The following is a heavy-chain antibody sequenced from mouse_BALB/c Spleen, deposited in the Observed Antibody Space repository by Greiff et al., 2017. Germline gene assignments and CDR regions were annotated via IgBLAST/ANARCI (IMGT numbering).Heavy chain of an antibody. V-gene: IGHV2-6-2*01. CDR3: ARHGGLRRYAMDY. J-gene: IGHJ4*01. Sequence: VQLVESGPDLVAPSQSLSITCTVSGFSLTSYGVHWVRQPPGKGLEWLVVIWSDGSTTYNSALKSRLSISKDNSKSQVFLKMNSLQTDDTAMYYCARHGGLRRYAMDYWGQGTSVTVSS. CDR1: GFSLTSYG. D-gene: IGHD2-4*01. CDR2: IWSDGST.